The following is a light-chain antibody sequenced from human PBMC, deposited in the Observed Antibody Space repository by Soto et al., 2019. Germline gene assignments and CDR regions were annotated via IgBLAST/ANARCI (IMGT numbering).Light chain of an antibody. V-gene: IGKV3-20*01. CDR3: MQALQSLT. CDR1: QSVSSNY. Sequence: IVMTQSPVTRSLSPGERATLSCRASQSVSSNYLAWYQQKPGQPRRLLIHGASSRASGIPDRFSGSGSGTDFSLKISRVAAEDVGTYYCMQALQSLTFGQGTRLEIK. CDR2: GAS. J-gene: IGKJ5*01.